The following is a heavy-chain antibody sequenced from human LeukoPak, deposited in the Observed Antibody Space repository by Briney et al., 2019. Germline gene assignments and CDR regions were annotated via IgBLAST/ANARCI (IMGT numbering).Heavy chain of an antibody. CDR2: INHSGST. V-gene: IGHV4-34*01. CDR1: GGSFSGYY. Sequence: PSETLSLTCAVYGGSFSGYYWSWIRQPPGKGLEWIGEINHSGSTNYNPSLKSRVTISVDTSKNQFSLKLSSVTAADTAVYHCGGIAANNWFDPWGQGTLVTVSS. D-gene: IGHD6-13*01. J-gene: IGHJ5*02. CDR3: GGIAANNWFDP.